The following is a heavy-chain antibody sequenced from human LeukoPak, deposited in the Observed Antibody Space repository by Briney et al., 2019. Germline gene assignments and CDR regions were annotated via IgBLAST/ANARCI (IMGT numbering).Heavy chain of an antibody. J-gene: IGHJ4*02. CDR1: GYTFTGYY. CDR2: INPNSGGT. V-gene: IGHV1-2*02. D-gene: IGHD4-17*01. CDR3: ARDWDGDLDLGM. Sequence: ASVKVSCKASGYTFTGYYMHWVRQAPGQGLEWMGWINPNSGGTNYAQKFQGRVTMTRDTSTSTVYMELSSLRSEDTAVYYCARDWDGDLDLGMWGQGTLVTVSS.